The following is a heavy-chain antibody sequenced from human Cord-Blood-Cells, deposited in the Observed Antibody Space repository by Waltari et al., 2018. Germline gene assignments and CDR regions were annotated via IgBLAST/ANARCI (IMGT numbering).Heavy chain of an antibody. Sequence: QVQLVQSGAEVQKPGASVKVSCKASGYTLTGHYIHWVRQAPGQGLEWMGWINPNSGGTNYAQKLQGRVTMTRDTSISTAYMELSRLRSDDTAVYYCASRITGLFDYWGQGTLVTVSS. V-gene: IGHV1-2*02. CDR3: ASRITGLFDY. CDR1: GYTLTGHY. CDR2: INPNSGGT. J-gene: IGHJ4*02. D-gene: IGHD1-20*01.